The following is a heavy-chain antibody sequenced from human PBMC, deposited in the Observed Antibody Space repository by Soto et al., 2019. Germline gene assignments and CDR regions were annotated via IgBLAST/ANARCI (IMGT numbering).Heavy chain of an antibody. CDR3: ARDPNLYYYGSGSYPGAFDI. CDR1: GFTFSSYG. D-gene: IGHD3-10*01. J-gene: IGHJ3*02. CDR2: IWYDGSNK. Sequence: GGSLRLSCAASGFTFSSYGMHWVRQAPGKGLEWVAVIWYDGSNKYYADSVKGRFTISRDNSKNTLYLQMNSLRAEDTAVYYCARDPNLYYYGSGSYPGAFDIWGQGTMVTVSS. V-gene: IGHV3-33*01.